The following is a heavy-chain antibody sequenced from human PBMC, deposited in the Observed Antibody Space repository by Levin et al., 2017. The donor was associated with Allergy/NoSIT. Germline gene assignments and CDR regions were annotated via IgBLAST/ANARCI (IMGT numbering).Heavy chain of an antibody. V-gene: IGHV4-4*07. D-gene: IGHD6-6*01. CDR2: IYTSGST. CDR3: ARDSLIRQLGFYYYYGMDV. J-gene: IGHJ6*02. CDR1: GGSISSYY. Sequence: SETLSLTCTVSGGSISSYYWSWIRQPAGKGLEWIGRIYTSGSTNYNPSLKSRVTMSVDTSKNQFSLKLSSVTAADTAVYYCARDSLIRQLGFYYYYGMDVWGQGTTVTVSS.